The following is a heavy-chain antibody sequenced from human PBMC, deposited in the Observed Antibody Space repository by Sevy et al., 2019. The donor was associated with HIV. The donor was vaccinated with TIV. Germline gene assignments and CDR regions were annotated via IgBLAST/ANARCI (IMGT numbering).Heavy chain of an antibody. J-gene: IGHJ4*02. CDR3: ARRTYYDSSGYYYPRGYYFDY. CDR2: IYYSGST. Sequence: SETLSLTCTVSGGSISSSSYYWGWIRQPPGKGLEWIGSIYYSGSTYYNPSLKSRVTISVDTSKNQFSLKLSSVTAADTAVYYCARRTYYDSSGYYYPRGYYFDYWGQGTLVTVSS. V-gene: IGHV4-39*01. D-gene: IGHD3-22*01. CDR1: GGSISSSSYY.